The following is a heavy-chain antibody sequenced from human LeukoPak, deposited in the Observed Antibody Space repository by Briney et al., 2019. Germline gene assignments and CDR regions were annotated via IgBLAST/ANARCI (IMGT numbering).Heavy chain of an antibody. V-gene: IGHV1-18*01. CDR2: ISAYNGNT. CDR3: ARDLRYFDWWHDAFDI. J-gene: IGHJ3*02. Sequence: ASVKVSCKASGYTFTSYGISWVRQAPGQGLEWMGWISAYNGNTNYAQKLQGRVTMTTDTSTSTAYMELRSLRSDDTAVYYCARDLRYFDWWHDAFDIWGQGTMLTVSS. CDR1: GYTFTSYG. D-gene: IGHD3-9*01.